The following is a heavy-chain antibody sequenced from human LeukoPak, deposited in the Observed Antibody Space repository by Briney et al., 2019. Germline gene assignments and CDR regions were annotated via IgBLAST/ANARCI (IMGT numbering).Heavy chain of an antibody. D-gene: IGHD1-26*01. J-gene: IGHJ4*02. V-gene: IGHV1-2*02. CDR2: INPNSGGT. CDR3: ARSPAWELLDY. Sequence: ASVKVSCKASGYTFTSYGISWGRQAPGQGLGWMGWINPNSGGTNYAQKFQGRVTMTRDTSISTAYMELSRPRSDDTAVYYCARSPAWELLDYWGQGTLVTVSS. CDR1: GYTFTSYG.